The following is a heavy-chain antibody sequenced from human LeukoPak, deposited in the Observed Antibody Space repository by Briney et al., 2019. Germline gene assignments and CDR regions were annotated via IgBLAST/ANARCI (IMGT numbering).Heavy chain of an antibody. V-gene: IGHV1-2*04. CDR1: GYTFTSYA. CDR2: INPNSGGT. D-gene: IGHD4-17*01. J-gene: IGHJ3*02. CDR3: ARDMARLITSSTVTTIPPNRNDAFDI. Sequence: ASVKVSCKASGYTFTSYAMNWVRQAPGQGLEWMGWINPNSGGTNYAQKFQGWVTMTRDTSISTAYMELSRLRSDDTAVYYCARDMARLITSSTVTTIPPNRNDAFDIWGQGTMVTVSS.